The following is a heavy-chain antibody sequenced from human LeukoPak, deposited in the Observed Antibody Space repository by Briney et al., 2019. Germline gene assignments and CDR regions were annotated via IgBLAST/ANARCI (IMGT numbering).Heavy chain of an antibody. D-gene: IGHD1-26*01. CDR3: ARSGVGGTPGPFDY. J-gene: IGHJ4*02. Sequence: SETLSLTCTVSGGSISSYYWGWIRQPPGKGLEWIGYIYYSGSTNYNPSLKSRVTISVDTSKNQFSLKLSSVTAADTAVYYCARSGVGGTPGPFDYWGQGTLVTVSS. CDR2: IYYSGST. V-gene: IGHV4-59*01. CDR1: GGSISSYY.